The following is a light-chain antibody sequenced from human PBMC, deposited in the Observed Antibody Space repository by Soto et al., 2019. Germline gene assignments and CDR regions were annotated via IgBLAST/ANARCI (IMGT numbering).Light chain of an antibody. CDR2: DAS. CDR3: QQRSNWRT. J-gene: IGKJ1*01. Sequence: EIVLTQSPGTQSLSPGERATLACRASQSVRGSYLAWYHQKPGQAPRLLIYDASNRATGIPARFSGSGSGTDFTLTISSLEPEDFAVYYCQQRSNWRTFGQGTKVDIK. V-gene: IGKV3-11*01. CDR1: QSVRGSY.